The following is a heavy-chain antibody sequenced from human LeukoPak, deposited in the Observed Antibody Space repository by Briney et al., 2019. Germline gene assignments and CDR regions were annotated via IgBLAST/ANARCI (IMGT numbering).Heavy chain of an antibody. CDR3: ARFRIAAGVDAFDI. Sequence: PSETLSLTCTVSGGSISSGGYYWSWIRQHPGKGLEWIGYIYYSGSTYYKMSLKSRVTISVDTSKNQFSLKVSSVTAADTAVYYCARFRIAAGVDAFDIWGQGTFDTVSS. CDR2: IYYSGST. D-gene: IGHD6-13*01. J-gene: IGHJ3*02. V-gene: IGHV4-31*03. CDR1: GGSISSGGYY.